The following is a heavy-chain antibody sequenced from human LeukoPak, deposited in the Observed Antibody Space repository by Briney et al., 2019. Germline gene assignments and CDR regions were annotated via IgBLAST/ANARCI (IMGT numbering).Heavy chain of an antibody. CDR2: IRDNSYWI. D-gene: IGHD2-2*01. Sequence: PGGSLRLSCTASGFTFGDYAMSWVRQAPGKGMGWVSSIRDNSYWIYYAESVYGRFIISRDNAKNSLYLQMNSLRAEDTAVYYCANHLACGSTSCPPFDDWGQGTLVTVSS. CDR1: GFTFGDYA. CDR3: ANHLACGSTSCPPFDD. J-gene: IGHJ4*02. V-gene: IGHV3-21*01.